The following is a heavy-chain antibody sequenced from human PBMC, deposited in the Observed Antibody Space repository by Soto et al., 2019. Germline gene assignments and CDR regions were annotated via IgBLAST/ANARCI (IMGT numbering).Heavy chain of an antibody. Sequence: QVQLVQSGAEVKKPGSSVKVSCQASGGTFSSYAISWVRQAPGQGLEWMGGSIPIFGTANYAQKFQGRVTIPADKSTSTAYMQLSSLRSEDTAGYYCASVGYCDYSWGFDPWVQGTLVTVSS. CDR2: SIPIFGTA. D-gene: IGHD4-17*01. V-gene: IGHV1-69*06. J-gene: IGHJ5*02. CDR3: ASVGYCDYSWGFDP. CDR1: GGTFSSYA.